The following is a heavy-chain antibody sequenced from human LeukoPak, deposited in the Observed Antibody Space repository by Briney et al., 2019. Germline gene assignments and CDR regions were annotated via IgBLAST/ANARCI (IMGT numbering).Heavy chain of an antibody. CDR1: GYTFTSYY. Sequence: ASVKVSCKASGYTFTSYYIHWVRQAPGQGLEWMGIINPSGGTTNYAQKFQGRVTTTRDTSTSTVHMELSSLRSEDTAVYYCARAGGGDGYNYVYWGQGTLVTVSS. V-gene: IGHV1-46*01. CDR2: INPSGGTT. D-gene: IGHD5-24*01. J-gene: IGHJ4*02. CDR3: ARAGGGDGYNYVY.